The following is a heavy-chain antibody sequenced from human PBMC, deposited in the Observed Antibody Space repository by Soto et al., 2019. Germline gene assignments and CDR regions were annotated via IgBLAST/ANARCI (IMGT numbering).Heavy chain of an antibody. CDR3: AKDVVPGEGQPNWFAP. Sequence: QVPLVESGGGVVQPGRSLRLSCAASGFTFSSYGMHWVRQAPGKGLEWVAVISYDGSKKHYADSVKGRFTISRDNSKNTRYLQMNSLRAEDTAVYYCAKDVVPGEGQPNWFAPWGQGTLVTVSS. D-gene: IGHD3-10*01. CDR1: GFTFSSYG. J-gene: IGHJ5*02. CDR2: ISYDGSKK. V-gene: IGHV3-30*18.